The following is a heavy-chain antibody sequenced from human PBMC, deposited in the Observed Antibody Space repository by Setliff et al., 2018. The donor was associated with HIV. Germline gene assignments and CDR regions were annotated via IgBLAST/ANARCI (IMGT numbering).Heavy chain of an antibody. J-gene: IGHJ4*02. V-gene: IGHV1-69-2*01. Sequence: ASVKVSCKVSGYTFTDYYMHWVQQAPGKGLEWMGLVDPEDGETIYAEKFQGRVTITADTSTDTAYMELSSLRSEDTAVYYCASRGYSYGHTDYWGQGTPVTVSS. CDR3: ASRGYSYGHTDY. CDR2: VDPEDGET. D-gene: IGHD5-18*01. CDR1: GYTFTDYY.